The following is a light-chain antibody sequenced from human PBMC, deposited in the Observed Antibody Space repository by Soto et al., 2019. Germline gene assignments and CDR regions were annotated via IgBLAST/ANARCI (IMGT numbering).Light chain of an antibody. J-gene: IGKJ4*01. Sequence: EIVLTQSPATLSLSPGERATLSCRASQSVNSYLAWYQQKPGQAPRLLIYDASNRATGIPARFSGSGSGTDFTLTISSLEPEDSAVYYCQHRTNWPLTFGGGTKVDIK. CDR2: DAS. V-gene: IGKV3-11*01. CDR1: QSVNSY. CDR3: QHRTNWPLT.